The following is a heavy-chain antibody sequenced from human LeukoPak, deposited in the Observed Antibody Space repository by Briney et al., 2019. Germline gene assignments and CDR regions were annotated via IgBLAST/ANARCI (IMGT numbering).Heavy chain of an antibody. D-gene: IGHD3-16*01. J-gene: IGHJ4*02. CDR2: ISSNGGST. CDR3: VNLPHQLGDFDY. V-gene: IGHV3-64D*06. CDR1: GFTFSSYA. Sequence: GGSLRLSCAASGFTFSSYAMHWVRQAPGKGLEYVSAISSNGGSTYYADFVKGRFTISRDNSKNTLYLQMSSLRAEDTAVYYCVNLPHQLGDFDYWGQGTLVTVSS.